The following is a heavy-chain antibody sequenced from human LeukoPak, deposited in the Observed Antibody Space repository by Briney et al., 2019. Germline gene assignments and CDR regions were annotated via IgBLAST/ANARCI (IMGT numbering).Heavy chain of an antibody. V-gene: IGHV4-4*09. CDR3: ARPLEGHDAFDI. J-gene: IGHJ3*02. CDR2: IYTSGST. D-gene: IGHD3-16*02. CDR1: GGSISSYY. Sequence: SETLSLTCTVSGGSISSYYWSWLRQPPGKGLEWIGYIYTSGSTNYNPSLKSRVTISVDTSKNQFSLKLSSVTAADTAVYYCARPLEGHDAFDIWGQGTMVSVSS.